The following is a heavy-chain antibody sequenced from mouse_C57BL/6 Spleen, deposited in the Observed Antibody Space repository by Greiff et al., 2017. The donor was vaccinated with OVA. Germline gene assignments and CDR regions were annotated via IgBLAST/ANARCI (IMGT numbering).Heavy chain of an antibody. CDR1: GFSFTSYA. Sequence: VQVVESGPGLVAPSQSLSITCTVSGFSFTSYAISWVRQPPGKGLEWLGVIWTGGGTNYNSALKSRLSISKDNSKSQVFLKMNSLQTDDTARYYCARNEIDYGSSWGFAYWGQGTLVTVSA. CDR3: ARNEIDYGSSWGFAY. V-gene: IGHV2-9-1*01. D-gene: IGHD1-1*01. CDR2: IWTGGGT. J-gene: IGHJ3*01.